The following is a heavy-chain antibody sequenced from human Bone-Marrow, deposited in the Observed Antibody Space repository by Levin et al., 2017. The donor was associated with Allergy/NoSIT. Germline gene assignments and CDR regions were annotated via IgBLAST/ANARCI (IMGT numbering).Heavy chain of an antibody. CDR3: ARRGIYGSGTYYNPFDN. Sequence: PSETLSLTCAVYGGSFSGYYWSWIRQPPGKGLEWIGEINHSGSTNYNPSLKSRVTISVDTSRSHFALTLTSMTAADTAVYYCARRGIYGSGTYYNPFDNWGQGTLVTVSS. J-gene: IGHJ4*02. CDR2: INHSGST. CDR1: GGSFSGYY. V-gene: IGHV4-34*01. D-gene: IGHD3-10*01.